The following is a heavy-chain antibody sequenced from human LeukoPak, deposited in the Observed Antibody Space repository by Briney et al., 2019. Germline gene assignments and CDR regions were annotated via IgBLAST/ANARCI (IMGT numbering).Heavy chain of an antibody. CDR3: AKDIRSVAGTLDY. D-gene: IGHD6-19*01. J-gene: IGHJ4*02. Sequence: GGSLRLSRAASGFTFYDYAMHWVRQAPGKGLEWVSGISWNSGNIGYADSVKGRFTISRDNAKNSLYLQMNSLRAEDMALYYCAKDIRSVAGTLDYWGQGTLVTVSS. CDR2: ISWNSGNI. CDR1: GFTFYDYA. V-gene: IGHV3-9*03.